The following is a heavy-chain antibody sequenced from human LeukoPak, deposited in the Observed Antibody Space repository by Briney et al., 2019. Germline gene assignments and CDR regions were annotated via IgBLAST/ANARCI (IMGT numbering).Heavy chain of an antibody. CDR3: ARGMSRGYGDYDYFDY. V-gene: IGHV4-61*08. CDR1: GGSISSGGYY. J-gene: IGHJ4*02. Sequence: SQTLSLTCTVSGGSISSGGYYWSWIRQPPGKGLEWIGYIYYSGSTNYNPSLKSRVTISVDTSKNQFSLKLSSVTAADTAVYYCARGMSRGYGDYDYFDYWGQGTLVTVSS. CDR2: IYYSGST. D-gene: IGHD4-17*01.